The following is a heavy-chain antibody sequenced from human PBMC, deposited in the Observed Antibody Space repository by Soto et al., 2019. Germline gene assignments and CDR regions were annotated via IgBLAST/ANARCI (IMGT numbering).Heavy chain of an antibody. Sequence: GGSLRLSCAASGFTFSSYAMSWVRQAPGKGLEWVSAISGSGGSTYYADSVKGRFTISRGNSKNTLYLQMNSLRAEDTAVYYCAKGGSYYYYGMDVWGQGTTVTVSS. CDR3: AKGGSYYYYGMDV. CDR1: GFTFSSYA. V-gene: IGHV3-23*01. D-gene: IGHD1-26*01. CDR2: ISGSGGST. J-gene: IGHJ6*02.